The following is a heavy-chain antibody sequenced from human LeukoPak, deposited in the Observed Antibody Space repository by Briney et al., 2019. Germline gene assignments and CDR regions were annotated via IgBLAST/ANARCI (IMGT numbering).Heavy chain of an antibody. V-gene: IGHV3-23*01. J-gene: IGHJ4*02. CDR1: GFTFSSHA. Sequence: GGSLRLSCAASGFTFSSHAISWVRQAPGKGLEWVSSIGGSGKNTFYADAVKGRFTISRDNSKDTLYLQMNSLRAEDTAVYYCAKDLETINPTMDWGQGTLVTVSS. CDR3: AKDLETINPTMD. D-gene: IGHD3-10*01. CDR2: IGGSGKNT.